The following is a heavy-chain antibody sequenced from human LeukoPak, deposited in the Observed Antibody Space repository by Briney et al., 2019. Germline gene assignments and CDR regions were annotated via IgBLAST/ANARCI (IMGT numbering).Heavy chain of an antibody. J-gene: IGHJ4*02. CDR3: ARNQLLSRYYFDY. CDR2: IWYDGSNK. Sequence: TGGSRRLSWAASGFTFGSYGMHWVRQAPGKGLEWVAVIWYDGSNKYYADSVKGRFTISRDNSKNSLYLQMNSLRAEDTAVYYCARNQLLSRYYFDYWGQGTLVTVSS. D-gene: IGHD2-2*01. CDR1: GFTFGSYG. V-gene: IGHV3-33*01.